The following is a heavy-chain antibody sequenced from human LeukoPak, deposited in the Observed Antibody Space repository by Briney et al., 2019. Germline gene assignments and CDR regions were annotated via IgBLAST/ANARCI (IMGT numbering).Heavy chain of an antibody. J-gene: IGHJ6*02. V-gene: IGHV1-69*13. D-gene: IGHD3-10*01. CDR1: GGTFSSYG. CDR3: ARGSGTITMVRGVFYGMDV. CDR2: IIPIFGTP. Sequence: SVKVSCTASGGTFSSYGISWVRQAPGQGLEWMGGIIPIFGTPNYAQKFQGRVTITADESTSTAYMELSSLRSEDTAVYYCARGSGTITMVRGVFYGMDVWGQGTTVTVSS.